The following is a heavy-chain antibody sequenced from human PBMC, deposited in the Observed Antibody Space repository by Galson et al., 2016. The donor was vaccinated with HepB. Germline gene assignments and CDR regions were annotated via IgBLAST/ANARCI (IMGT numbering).Heavy chain of an antibody. CDR2: IYWNDDE. CDR1: GFSLTTNGVG. CDR3: AHSIPYLWFGARPGYAFDI. V-gene: IGHV2-5*01. Sequence: PALVKPTQTLTLTCTFSGFSLTTNGVGVGWIRQPPGKALECLALIYWNDDERYNPSLKNRLTITKDTTKNQVVLTMTDMDPVDTATYYCAHSIPYLWFGARPGYAFDIWGQGTMVTVSS. J-gene: IGHJ3*02. D-gene: IGHD3-10*01.